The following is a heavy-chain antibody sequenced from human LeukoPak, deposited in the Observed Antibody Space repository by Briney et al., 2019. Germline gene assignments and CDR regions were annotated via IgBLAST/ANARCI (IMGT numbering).Heavy chain of an antibody. CDR1: GFTFSNYA. Sequence: GGSLSLTCAASGFTFSNYALNWVRQAPGKGLEWVSVVGGSDGTTYYADSVKGRFTISRDNSKNTVYMQMNSLRAEDTAVYYCARRNAPYGPFDPWGQGIPATVSS. V-gene: IGHV3-23*01. J-gene: IGHJ5*01. CDR2: VGGSDGTT. D-gene: IGHD3-10*01. CDR3: ARRNAPYGPFDP.